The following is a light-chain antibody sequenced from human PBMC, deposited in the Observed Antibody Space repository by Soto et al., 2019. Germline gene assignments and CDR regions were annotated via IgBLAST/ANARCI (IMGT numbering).Light chain of an antibody. J-gene: IGLJ2*01. CDR1: SSNIGAGYD. CDR3: QSYASSLSANFV. CDR2: GNN. Sequence: SVLTQPPSVSGAPGQSVTISCTGSSSNIGAGYDVHWYQQLPGKAPKLLIYGNNNRPSGVPDRFSGSKSGTSASLAITGIRADDEADYYCQSYASSLSANFVF. V-gene: IGLV1-40*01.